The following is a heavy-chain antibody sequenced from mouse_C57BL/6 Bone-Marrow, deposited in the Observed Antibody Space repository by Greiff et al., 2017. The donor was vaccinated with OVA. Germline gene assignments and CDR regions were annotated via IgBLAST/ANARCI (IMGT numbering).Heavy chain of an antibody. CDR1: GYAFSSSW. V-gene: IGHV1-82*01. Sequence: VQLQQSGPELVKPGASVKISCKASGYAFSSSWMNWVKQRPGKGLEWIGRIYPGDGDTNYNGKFKGKATLTADKSSSTAYMQLSSLTSEDSAVYFCARREGLLSFDYWGQGTTLTVSS. D-gene: IGHD2-10*01. CDR3: ARREGLLSFDY. J-gene: IGHJ2*01. CDR2: IYPGDGDT.